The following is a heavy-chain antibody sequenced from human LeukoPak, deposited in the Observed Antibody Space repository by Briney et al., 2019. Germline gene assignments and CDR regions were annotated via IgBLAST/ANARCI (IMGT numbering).Heavy chain of an antibody. CDR1: GYTFTSYY. Sequence: ASVKVSCKASGYTFTSYYMHWVRQAPGQGLEWMGIINPSGGSTSYAQKFQGRVTMTRDMSTSTVYMELSSLRSEDTAVYYCARDPRTTVTTPEYFQHWGQGTLVTVSS. V-gene: IGHV1-46*01. CDR2: INPSGGST. J-gene: IGHJ1*01. D-gene: IGHD4-17*01. CDR3: ARDPRTTVTTPEYFQH.